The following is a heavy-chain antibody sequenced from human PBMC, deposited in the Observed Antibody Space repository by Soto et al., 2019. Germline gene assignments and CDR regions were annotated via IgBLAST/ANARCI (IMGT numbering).Heavy chain of an antibody. Sequence: QVQLVESGGGVVQPGRSLRLSCAASGFTFSSYGMHWVRQAPGKGLEWVAVISYDGSNKYYADSVKGRFTISRDNSKNTLYLQMKSLRAEDTAVYYCAKDVVVGATTGLGDYYYYYGMDVWGQGTTVTVSS. CDR3: AKDVVVGATTGLGDYYYYYGMDV. J-gene: IGHJ6*01. D-gene: IGHD1-26*01. CDR1: GFTFSSYG. V-gene: IGHV3-30*18. CDR2: ISYDGSNK.